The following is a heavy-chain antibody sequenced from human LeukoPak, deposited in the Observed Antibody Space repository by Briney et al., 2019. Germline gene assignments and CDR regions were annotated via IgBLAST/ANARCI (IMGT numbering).Heavy chain of an antibody. J-gene: IGHJ4*02. CDR3: ARVGAYAAVNW. CDR2: MNQDGSAK. D-gene: IGHD3-16*01. V-gene: IGHV3-7*01. CDR1: GFTFSDSW. Sequence: QSGGSLRLSCAASGFTFSDSWMSWVRQAPGKGLEWVANMNQDGSAKGYVDSVKGRFTISRDNAKNSLYLQMNSLRAEDTAVYYCARVGAYAAVNWWGQGILVTVSS.